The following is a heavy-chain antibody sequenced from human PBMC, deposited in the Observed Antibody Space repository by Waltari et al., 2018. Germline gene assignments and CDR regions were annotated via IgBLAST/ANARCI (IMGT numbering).Heavy chain of an antibody. CDR1: GGSISSHY. V-gene: IGHV4-59*11. D-gene: IGHD6-6*01. Sequence: QVQLQESGPGLVKPSETLSLTCTVSGGSISSHYWSWIRQPPGKGLEWIGYIYYSGSPNDNPSIKSRVTISVDTSKNQFSLKLSSVTAADTAVYYCARRRIREYSSSYFYYWGQGTLVTVSS. CDR2: IYYSGSP. J-gene: IGHJ4*02. CDR3: ARRRIREYSSSYFYY.